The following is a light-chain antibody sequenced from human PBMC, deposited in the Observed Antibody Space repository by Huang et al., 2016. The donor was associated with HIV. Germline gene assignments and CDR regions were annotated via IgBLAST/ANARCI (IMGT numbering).Light chain of an antibody. CDR3: QQYDSYPWS. J-gene: IGKJ1*01. CDR2: GAS. V-gene: IGKV1-13*02. CDR1: QVIKSA. Sequence: IQLTQSPSSLSASVGDRVVITCRAGQVIKSALAWYQQKPGKPPRLLIYGASALEGGVPGRFGGSESGTDFTLTINNLQPDDFATYFCQQYDSYPWSFGQGTKV.